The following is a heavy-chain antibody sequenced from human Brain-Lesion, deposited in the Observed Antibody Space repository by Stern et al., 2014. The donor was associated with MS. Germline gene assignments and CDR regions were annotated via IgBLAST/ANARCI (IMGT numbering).Heavy chain of an antibody. CDR1: GGSISSSNW. J-gene: IGHJ3*02. D-gene: IGHD1-14*01. CDR3: ARELPDLNAFDI. V-gene: IGHV4-4*02. CDR2: IYHSGGT. Sequence: QLQLQESGPGLVKPSGTLSLTCAVSGGSISSSNWWRWVRPSPGKGLEWCGEIYHSGGTKYSPSFESRVIISVDKSKNQFSLKLSYVTAADTAVYYCARELPDLNAFDIWGQGTMVTVSS.